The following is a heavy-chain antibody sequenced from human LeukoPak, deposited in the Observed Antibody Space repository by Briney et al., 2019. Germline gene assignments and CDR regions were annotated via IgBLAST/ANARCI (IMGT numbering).Heavy chain of an antibody. D-gene: IGHD3-10*01. Sequence: ASVKVSCKASGGTFSSYAISWVRQAPGQGLEWMGIINPSGGSTSYAQKFQGRVTMTRDTSTSTVYMELSSLRSEDTAVYYCARDAPRYYYGSGSGFDYWGQGTLVTVSS. V-gene: IGHV1-46*01. CDR2: INPSGGST. J-gene: IGHJ4*02. CDR1: GGTFSSYA. CDR3: ARDAPRYYYGSGSGFDY.